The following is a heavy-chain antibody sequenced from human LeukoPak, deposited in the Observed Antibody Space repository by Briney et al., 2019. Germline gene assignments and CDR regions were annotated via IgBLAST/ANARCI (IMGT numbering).Heavy chain of an antibody. CDR1: GYSISTGYY. J-gene: IGHJ5*02. D-gene: IGHD3-10*01. Sequence: SETLSLTCTVSGYSISTGYYWGWIRQPPGKGLQWIGSIYRTGSTYYNPSLKSRVTISVDTSKNQFSQKLSSVTAADTAVYYCARNAITMVRGGAWFDPWGQGTLVTVSS. V-gene: IGHV4-38-2*02. CDR2: IYRTGST. CDR3: ARNAITMVRGGAWFDP.